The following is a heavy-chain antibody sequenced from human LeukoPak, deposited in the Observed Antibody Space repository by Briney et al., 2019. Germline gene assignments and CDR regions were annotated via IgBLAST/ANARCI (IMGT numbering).Heavy chain of an antibody. J-gene: IGHJ4*02. CDR2: INHSGST. CDR1: GGSFSGYY. D-gene: IGHD6-19*01. Sequence: PSETLSLTCAVYGGSFSGYYWSWIRQPPGKGLEWIGEINHSGSTNYNPSLKSRVTISVDTSKNQFSLKLSSVTAADTAVYYCATTGGYYGRAVDYWGQGTLVTVSS. V-gene: IGHV4-34*01. CDR3: ATTGGYYGRAVDY.